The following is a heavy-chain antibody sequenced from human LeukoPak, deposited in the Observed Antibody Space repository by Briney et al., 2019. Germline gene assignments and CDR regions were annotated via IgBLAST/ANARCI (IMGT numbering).Heavy chain of an antibody. CDR2: ISYDGSIE. CDR1: GFTFSSYA. V-gene: IGHV3-30*04. Sequence: GGSLRLSCAASGFTFSSYAMHWVRQAPGKGLEWVAVISYDGSIEYYADSVKGRFTISRDNSKNTLYLQMNSLRAEDTAVYYCARGDYGGRKGGVDYWGQGTLVTVSS. CDR3: ARGDYGGRKGGVDY. D-gene: IGHD4-23*01. J-gene: IGHJ4*02.